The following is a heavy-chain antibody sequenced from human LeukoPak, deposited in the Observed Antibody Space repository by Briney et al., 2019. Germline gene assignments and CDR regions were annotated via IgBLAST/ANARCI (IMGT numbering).Heavy chain of an antibody. J-gene: IGHJ5*02. Sequence: SETLSLTCAVSGGSLSGYYWTWIRQPAGKGLEWIGRISTSGSTYYNPSLKSRLTMSVDTSKNRFSLKLSSVTAADTAVYYCARGTRYCSGDSCQNWFDPWGQGTLVTVSS. CDR2: ISTSGST. D-gene: IGHD2-15*01. V-gene: IGHV4-4*07. CDR1: GGSLSGYY. CDR3: ARGTRYCSGDSCQNWFDP.